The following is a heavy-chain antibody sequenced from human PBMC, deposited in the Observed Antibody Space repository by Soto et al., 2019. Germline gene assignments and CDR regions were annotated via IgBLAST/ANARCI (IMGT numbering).Heavy chain of an antibody. V-gene: IGHV3-23*01. CDR2: ISGSGGST. CDR3: AKGHRGQIAAAVPYYYYYYMDV. CDR1: GFTFSSYA. Sequence: GGSLRLSCAASGFTFSSYAMSWVRQAPGKGLEWVSAISGSGGSTYYADSVKGRFTISRDNSKNTLYLQMNSLRAEDTAVYYCAKGHRGQIAAAVPYYYYYYMDVWGKGTTVTVSS. J-gene: IGHJ6*03. D-gene: IGHD6-13*01.